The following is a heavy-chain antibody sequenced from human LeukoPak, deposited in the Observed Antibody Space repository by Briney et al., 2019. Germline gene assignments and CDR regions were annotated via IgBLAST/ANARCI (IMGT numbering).Heavy chain of an antibody. CDR3: ASATLRCSGGSCYEMDV. J-gene: IGHJ6*04. D-gene: IGHD2-15*01. CDR2: IIPLFGTP. V-gene: IGHV1-69*06. CDR1: GGTFSSYT. Sequence: SVKVSCKASGGTFSSYTISWVRQAPRQGLEWMGGIIPLFGTPDYAQKFQDRLTITADKSTSTAYMELSSLRSEDTAVYYCASATLRCSGGSCYEMDVWGKGTTVTVSS.